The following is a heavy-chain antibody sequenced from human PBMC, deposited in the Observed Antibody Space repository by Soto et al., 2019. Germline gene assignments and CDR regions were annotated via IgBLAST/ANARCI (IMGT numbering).Heavy chain of an antibody. J-gene: IGHJ4*02. V-gene: IGHV4-39*07. CDR2: IYFSGST. CDR1: GGSIGSSSYY. D-gene: IGHD3-22*01. Sequence: LETLSLTCSVSGGSIGSSSYYWGWIRQPPGKGLEWIGSIYFSGSTNYNPSLKSRVTISVDASKNQFSLKLNSVTAADTAVYYCATFDSSGYYLSFDYWGQGTLVTVSS. CDR3: ATFDSSGYYLSFDY.